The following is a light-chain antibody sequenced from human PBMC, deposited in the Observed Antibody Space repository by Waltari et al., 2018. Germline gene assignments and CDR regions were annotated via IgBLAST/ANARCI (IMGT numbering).Light chain of an antibody. Sequence: SYELTQPPSISVSPGQTATITCSGAALPNQYAYWYRQKAGQAPLLLIYKDNERPSGISDRFSGSTSGTTATLTISAIQAEDEADYYCQSADKSGAYEVFGGGTRVSVL. CDR1: ALPNQY. CDR2: KDN. V-gene: IGLV3-25*03. J-gene: IGLJ2*01. CDR3: QSADKSGAYEV.